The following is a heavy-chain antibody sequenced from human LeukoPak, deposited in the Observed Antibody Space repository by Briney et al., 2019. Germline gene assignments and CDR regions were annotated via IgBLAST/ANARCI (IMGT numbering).Heavy chain of an antibody. CDR1: GFTFSSYA. D-gene: IGHD6-19*01. Sequence: GGSLRLSCAASGFTFSSYAMSWVRRTPGKGLEWVSGIGSGGGSIYYADSVKDRFTISRDNSRNTLYLQMNSLRAEDTAVYYCARPGLAVAGTRWFDPWGQGTLVTVPS. CDR2: IGSGGGSI. CDR3: ARPGLAVAGTRWFDP. V-gene: IGHV3-23*01. J-gene: IGHJ5*02.